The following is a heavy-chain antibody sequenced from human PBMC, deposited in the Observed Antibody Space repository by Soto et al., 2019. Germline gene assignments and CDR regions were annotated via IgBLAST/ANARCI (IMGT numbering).Heavy chain of an antibody. V-gene: IGHV3-23*01. J-gene: IGHJ6*02. CDR1: GFTFSDYA. Sequence: GGSLRLSCAASGFTFSDYAMSWVRQAPGKGPEWVSSISDSGASTYYVDSVRGRFTISRDNSKNTLYLQMNSLRAEDTALYYCAKILTNYYCDMDVWGQGTTVTVSS. D-gene: IGHD3-9*01. CDR2: ISDSGAST. CDR3: AKILTNYYCDMDV.